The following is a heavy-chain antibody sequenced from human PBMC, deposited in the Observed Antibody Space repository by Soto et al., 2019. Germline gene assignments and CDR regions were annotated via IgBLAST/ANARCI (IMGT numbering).Heavy chain of an antibody. D-gene: IGHD3-9*01. Sequence: SETLSLTCAVYGGSFSGYYWSWIHQPPGKGLEWIGEINHSGSTNYNPSLKSRVTISVDTSKNQFSLKLSSVTAADTAVYYCARGLRYFDWLLDYWGQGTLVTVSS. J-gene: IGHJ4*02. V-gene: IGHV4-34*01. CDR1: GGSFSGYY. CDR2: INHSGST. CDR3: ARGLRYFDWLLDY.